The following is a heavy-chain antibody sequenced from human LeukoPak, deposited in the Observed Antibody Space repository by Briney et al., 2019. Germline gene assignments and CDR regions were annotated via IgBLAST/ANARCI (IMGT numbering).Heavy chain of an antibody. J-gene: IGHJ4*02. CDR2: INTDGST. Sequence: GGSLRLSCAPSGFTFSSYWMHWVRQAPGKGLVWVSRINTDGSTIFTISRDNAKNTLYLQMNSLRGEDTAVYFCARERKSSTSMDYWGQGTLVTVSS. CDR3: ARERKSSTSMDY. D-gene: IGHD2-2*01. CDR1: GFTFSSYW. V-gene: IGHV3-74*01.